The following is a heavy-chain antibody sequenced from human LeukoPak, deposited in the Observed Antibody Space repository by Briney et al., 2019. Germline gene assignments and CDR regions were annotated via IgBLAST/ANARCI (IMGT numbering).Heavy chain of an antibody. Sequence: GGSLRLSCAASGFTASDNYMSWVRQAPGKGLEWVSVITTAGYTYYADSVKGRFTLSRDNSKNTLSLQMNSLRVDDTAVYYCAREGAGFQHWGQGTLDTVSS. CDR3: AREGAGFQH. CDR2: ITTAGYT. J-gene: IGHJ1*01. D-gene: IGHD3-10*01. CDR1: GFTASDNY. V-gene: IGHV3-53*01.